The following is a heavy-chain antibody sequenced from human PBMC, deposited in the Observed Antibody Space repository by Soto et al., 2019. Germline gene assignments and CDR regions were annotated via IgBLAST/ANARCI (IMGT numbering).Heavy chain of an antibody. Sequence: EVQLVESGGGLVQPGGSLRLSCAASGFTFSSYWMHWVRQAPGKGLVWVSRINSDGSSTSYADSVKGRFTIYRDNAKNTLYLQMNSLRAEDTAVYYCAMPYYGDYVFDYWGQGTLVTVSS. J-gene: IGHJ4*02. CDR3: AMPYYGDYVFDY. CDR2: INSDGSST. V-gene: IGHV3-74*01. D-gene: IGHD4-17*01. CDR1: GFTFSSYW.